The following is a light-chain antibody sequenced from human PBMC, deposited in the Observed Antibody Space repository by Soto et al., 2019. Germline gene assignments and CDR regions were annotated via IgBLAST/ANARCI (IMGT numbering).Light chain of an antibody. CDR1: QIVLYSSNNKNY. J-gene: IGKJ2*01. Sequence: DIVMTQSPDSLAVSLGERATINGKSSQIVLYSSNNKNYLAWYQQKPGQPPKLLIYWASTRESGVPDRFSGSGSGTDFTLTISSLQAEDVAVYYCQQYYSTPYTFGQGTKLEIK. CDR2: WAS. V-gene: IGKV4-1*01. CDR3: QQYYSTPYT.